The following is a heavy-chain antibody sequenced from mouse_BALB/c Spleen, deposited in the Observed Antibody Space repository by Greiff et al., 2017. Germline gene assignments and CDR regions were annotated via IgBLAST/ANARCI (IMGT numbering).Heavy chain of an antibody. D-gene: IGHD2-4*01. V-gene: IGHV5-6-5*01. CDR2: ISSGGST. J-gene: IGHJ3*01. Sequence: EVQLVESGGGLVKPGGSLKLSCAASGFTFSSYAMSWVRQTPEKRLEWVASISSGGSTYYPDSVKGRFTISRDNARNILYLQMSSLRSEDTAMYYCAREGAYDYDWFAYWGQGTLVTVSA. CDR1: GFTFSSYA. CDR3: AREGAYDYDWFAY.